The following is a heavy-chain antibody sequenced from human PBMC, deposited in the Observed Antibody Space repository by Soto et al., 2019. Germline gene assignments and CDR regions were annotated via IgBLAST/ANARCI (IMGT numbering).Heavy chain of an antibody. Sequence: SETLSLTCTVSGGSVSSSTYYWGWIRQPPGKGLEWIGTIYYSGITYYNPSLQSRVTISVDTSKNQFSLRLSFVTAADATLYFCARQDVRAWGRFDPWGQGTLVTVSS. CDR3: ARQDVRAWGRFDP. D-gene: IGHD7-27*01. J-gene: IGHJ5*02. V-gene: IGHV4-39*01. CDR1: GGSVSSSTYY. CDR2: IYYSGIT.